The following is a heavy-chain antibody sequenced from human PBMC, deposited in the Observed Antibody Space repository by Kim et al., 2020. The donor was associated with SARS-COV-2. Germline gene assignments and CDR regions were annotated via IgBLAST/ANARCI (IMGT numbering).Heavy chain of an antibody. J-gene: IGHJ5*02. CDR2: IYPGDSDT. D-gene: IGHD3-22*01. CDR1: GYSFTSYW. Sequence: GESLKISCKGSGYSFTSYWIGWVRQMPGKGLEWMGIIYPGDSDTRYSPSFQGQVTISADKSISTAYLQWSSLKASDTAMYYCARLGYYDSSGYPPNNWFDPWGQGTLVTVSS. CDR3: ARLGYYDSSGYPPNNWFDP. V-gene: IGHV5-51*01.